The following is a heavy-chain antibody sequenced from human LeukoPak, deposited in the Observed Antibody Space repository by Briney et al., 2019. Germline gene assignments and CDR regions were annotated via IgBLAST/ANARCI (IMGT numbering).Heavy chain of an antibody. J-gene: IGHJ6*02. CDR1: GFTFSSYE. V-gene: IGHV3-48*03. D-gene: IGHD2-15*01. Sequence: GGSLRLSCAASGFTFSSYEMNWVRQAPGKGLEWVSYISSSGSTIYYADSVKGRFTISRDNAKNSLYLQMNSLRAEDTAVYYCARDGRKTPYYYYGMDVWGQGTTVTVSS. CDR2: ISSSGSTI. CDR3: ARDGRKTPYYYYGMDV.